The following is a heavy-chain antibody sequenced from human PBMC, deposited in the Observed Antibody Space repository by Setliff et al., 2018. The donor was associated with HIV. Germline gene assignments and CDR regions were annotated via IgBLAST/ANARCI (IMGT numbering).Heavy chain of an antibody. V-gene: IGHV3-7*03. D-gene: IGHD6-13*01. CDR3: ARIGYSGWPLEY. CDR1: GFTFKNYW. CDR2: INQGGSVN. Sequence: PGGSLRLSCAASGFTFKNYWMSWVRQAPGKGLQFMANINQGGSVNYYVDSVKGRFTISRDDAKNSLFLHMSSLRAEDTAVYYCARIGYSGWPLEYWGQGTLVTVS. J-gene: IGHJ4*02.